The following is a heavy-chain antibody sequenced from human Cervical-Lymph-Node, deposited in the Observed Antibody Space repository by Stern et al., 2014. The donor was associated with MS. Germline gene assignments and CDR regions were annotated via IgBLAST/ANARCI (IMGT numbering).Heavy chain of an antibody. CDR2: IWYDGSNK. V-gene: IGHV3-33*01. Sequence: VQLVESGGGVVQPGRSLRLSCAASGFTFSSYGMHWVRQAPGKGLEWVAVIWYDGSNKYYADSVKGRFTISRDNSKNTLYLQMNSLRAEDTAVYYCARDSTPLLKYDSSVGFDYWGQGTLVTVSS. CDR1: GFTFSSYG. CDR3: ARDSTPLLKYDSSVGFDY. D-gene: IGHD3-22*01. J-gene: IGHJ4*02.